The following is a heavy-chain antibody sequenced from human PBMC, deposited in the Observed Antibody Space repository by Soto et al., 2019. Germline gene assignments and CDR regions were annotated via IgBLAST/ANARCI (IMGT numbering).Heavy chain of an antibody. CDR2: IDPSDSYT. CDR1: GYSFTSYW. D-gene: IGHD3-22*01. J-gene: IGHJ4*02. V-gene: IGHV5-10-1*01. Sequence: GESLKISCKGSGYSFTSYWISWVRQMPGKGLEWMGRIDPSDSYTNYSPSFQGHVTISADKSISTAYLQWSSLKASDTAMYYCASTPDYYDSSGYRDYWRQRTLVTVSS. CDR3: ASTPDYYDSSGYRDY.